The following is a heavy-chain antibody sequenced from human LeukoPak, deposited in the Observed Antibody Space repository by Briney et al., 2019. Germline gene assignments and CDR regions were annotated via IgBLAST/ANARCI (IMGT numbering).Heavy chain of an antibody. CDR3: ARGRRDGYNYRGFYFDY. J-gene: IGHJ4*02. V-gene: IGHV4-34*01. CDR2: INQSGST. CDR1: GGSFSTYF. Sequence: PSETLSLTCAVSGGSFSTYFWTWIRQPPGKGLEWIGTINQSGSTNYNPSLMSRVTISAGTSKKQFSMKLSSVTAADTAVYCCARGRRDGYNYRGFYFDYWGQGTLVTVSS. D-gene: IGHD5-12*01.